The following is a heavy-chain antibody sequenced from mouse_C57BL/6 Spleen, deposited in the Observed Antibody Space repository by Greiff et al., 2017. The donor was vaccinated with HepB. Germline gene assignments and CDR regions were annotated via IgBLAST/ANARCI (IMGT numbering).Heavy chain of an antibody. D-gene: IGHD1-1*01. CDR3: ARGGSSSSFAY. Sequence: VQLKESGGGLVKPGGSLKLSCAASGFTFSSYAMSWVRQTPEKRLEWVATISDGGSYTYYPDNVKGRFTISRDNAKNNLYLQMSHLKSEDTAMYYCARGGSSSSFAYWGQGTLVTVSA. J-gene: IGHJ3*01. CDR1: GFTFSSYA. CDR2: ISDGGSYT. V-gene: IGHV5-4*01.